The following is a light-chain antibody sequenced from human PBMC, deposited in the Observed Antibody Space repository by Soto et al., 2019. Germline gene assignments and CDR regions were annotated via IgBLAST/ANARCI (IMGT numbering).Light chain of an antibody. CDR3: QQYCNSPTYT. Sequence: EIVLTQSPGTLSLSPGERATLSCRASQSVSSSYLAWYQQKPGQAPRLLIYGASSRATGIPDRFSGSGSGTDFTLTISRLEPEDFAVYYCQQYCNSPTYTFGQGTKLEIK. CDR1: QSVSSSY. J-gene: IGKJ2*01. V-gene: IGKV3-20*01. CDR2: GAS.